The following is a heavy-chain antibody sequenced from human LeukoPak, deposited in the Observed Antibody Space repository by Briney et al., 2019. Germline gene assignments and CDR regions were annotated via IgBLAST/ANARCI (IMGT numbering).Heavy chain of an antibody. CDR1: GFTFSNAW. CDR2: ITYNSGTI. J-gene: IGHJ4*02. D-gene: IGHD5-18*01. V-gene: IGHV3-48*02. CDR3: ARDSGYSYADDY. Sequence: GGSLRLSCAVTGFTFSNAWMSWVRQAPGKGLEWVSYITYNSGTIFYADSVKGRFTISRDNAKDSLYLQMSSLRDEDTAVYYCARDSGYSYADDYWGQGTLVTVSS.